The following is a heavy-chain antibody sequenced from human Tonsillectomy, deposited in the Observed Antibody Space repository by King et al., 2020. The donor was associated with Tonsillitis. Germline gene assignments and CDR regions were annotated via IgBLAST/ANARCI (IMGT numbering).Heavy chain of an antibody. CDR2: IIPIFGTA. Sequence: QLVQSGAEVKKPGSSVKVSCKASGGTFSSYAISWVRQAPGQGLEWMGGIIPIFGTANYAQKFQGRVTITADESTSTAYMELSSLRSEDTAVYYCARRAIAAAGTTYYHYGMDVWGQGTTVTVSS. CDR3: ARRAIAAAGTTYYHYGMDV. CDR1: GGTFSSYA. V-gene: IGHV1-69*01. J-gene: IGHJ6*02. D-gene: IGHD6-13*01.